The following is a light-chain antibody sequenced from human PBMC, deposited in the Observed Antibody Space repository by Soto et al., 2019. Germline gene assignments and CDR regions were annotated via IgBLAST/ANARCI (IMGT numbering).Light chain of an antibody. V-gene: IGKV1-39*01. Sequence: DMEMTQSPSSLSASVGDRVTITCRASQSISNYLNWYQHKPGKVPKLLIYAASSLQSGVPTRFSGSGSGTYFTLTINSLQPEDFATYYCLQSYGTPLTFGGGTKIEIK. CDR2: AAS. CDR3: LQSYGTPLT. J-gene: IGKJ4*01. CDR1: QSISNY.